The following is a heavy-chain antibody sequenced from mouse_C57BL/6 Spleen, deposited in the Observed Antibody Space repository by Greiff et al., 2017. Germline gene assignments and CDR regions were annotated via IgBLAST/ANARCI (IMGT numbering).Heavy chain of an antibody. CDR1: GFTFNTYA. J-gene: IGHJ2*01. Sequence: EVKVVESGGGLVQPKGSLKLSCAASGFTFNTYAMHWVRQAPGKGLEWVARIRSKSSNYATYYADSVKDRFTISRDDSQSMLYLQMNNLKTEDTAMYDCVRGWPYGEYFDYWGQGTTLTVSS. V-gene: IGHV10-3*01. D-gene: IGHD1-1*02. CDR3: VRGWPYGEYFDY. CDR2: IRSKSSNYAT.